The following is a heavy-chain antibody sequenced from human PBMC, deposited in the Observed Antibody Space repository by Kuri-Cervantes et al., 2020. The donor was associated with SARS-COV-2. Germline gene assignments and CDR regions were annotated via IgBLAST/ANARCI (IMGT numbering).Heavy chain of an antibody. CDR2: IYPGDSDT. CDR1: GYSFSTYW. J-gene: IGHJ6*02. CDR3: ARRTAVYGMDV. V-gene: IGHV5-51*01. D-gene: IGHD2-2*01. Sequence: GESLKISCKGSGYSFSTYWIGWVRQTPGKGLEEMGIIYPGDSDTRYSPSFRGQVTISADKSISTAYLQWSSLKASDTAMYYCARRTAVYGMDVWGQGTTVTVSS.